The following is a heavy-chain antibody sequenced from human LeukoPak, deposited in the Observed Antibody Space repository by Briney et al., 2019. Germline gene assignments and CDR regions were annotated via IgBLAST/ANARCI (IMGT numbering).Heavy chain of an antibody. CDR2: IGSSGSTI. V-gene: IGHV3-48*03. CDR3: ARDCGGGSCYGPYDAFDI. Sequence: GGSLRLSCAASGFTFSTYAMIWVRQAPGKGLEWVSYIGSSGSTIYYADSVKGRFTISRDNAKNSLYLQMNSLRAEDTAVYYCARDCGGGSCYGPYDAFDIWGQGTMVTVSS. J-gene: IGHJ3*02. D-gene: IGHD2-15*01. CDR1: GFTFSTYA.